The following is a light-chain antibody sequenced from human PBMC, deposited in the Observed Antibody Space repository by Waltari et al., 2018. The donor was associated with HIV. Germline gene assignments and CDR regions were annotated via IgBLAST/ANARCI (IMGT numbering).Light chain of an antibody. V-gene: IGLV1-47*01. Sequence: QSVLTQPPSASGTLGQSVTIPCPGSSSNVGSKPVYWFQQVPGTAPKLLIYRDYQRRSGIPDRFSGSKSGASASLTISGLRSEDEADYYCVAWDDSLSGYVFGTGTKISVL. CDR2: RDY. CDR3: VAWDDSLSGYV. CDR1: SSNVGSKP. J-gene: IGLJ1*01.